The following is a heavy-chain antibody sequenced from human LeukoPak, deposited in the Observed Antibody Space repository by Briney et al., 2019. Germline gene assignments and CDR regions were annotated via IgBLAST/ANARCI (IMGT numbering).Heavy chain of an antibody. J-gene: IGHJ4*02. Sequence: PGGSLRLSCAASGFTVSSNYMSWVRQAPGKWLEWVANIKQDGSEKYYVDSVRGRFTISRDNAKNSLYLQMNSLRAEDTAVYYCAGDYSARDYWGQGTLVTVSS. V-gene: IGHV3-7*01. CDR2: IKQDGSEK. D-gene: IGHD4-17*01. CDR3: AGDYSARDY. CDR1: GFTVSSNY.